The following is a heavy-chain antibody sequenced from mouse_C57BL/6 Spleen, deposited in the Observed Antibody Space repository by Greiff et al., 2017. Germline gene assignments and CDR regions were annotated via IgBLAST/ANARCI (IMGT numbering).Heavy chain of an antibody. Sequence: VQLQQPGAELVKPGASVKLSCKASGYTFTSYWMQWVKQRPGQGLEWIGEIDPSDSYTNYNQKFKGKATLTVDTSSSTAYMQLSSLTSEDSAVYYCARRTLHCYGSSFDYWGQGTTLTVSS. CDR2: IDPSDSYT. CDR3: ARRTLHCYGSSFDY. V-gene: IGHV1-50*01. D-gene: IGHD1-1*01. CDR1: GYTFTSYW. J-gene: IGHJ2*01.